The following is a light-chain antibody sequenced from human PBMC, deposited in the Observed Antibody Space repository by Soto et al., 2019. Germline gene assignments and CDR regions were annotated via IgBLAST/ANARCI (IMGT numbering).Light chain of an antibody. Sequence: ETVLTQSPGTLSLSPGERATLSCRASHSLTSGPLAWYQQRPGQSPRLLIYDSSTRATGIPDRFSGSGSGTDFTLSISRMEPEDFAVYYCQQYGGALLSFGGGTRVEIK. CDR3: QQYGGALLS. J-gene: IGKJ4*01. CDR2: DSS. CDR1: HSLTSGP. V-gene: IGKV3-20*01.